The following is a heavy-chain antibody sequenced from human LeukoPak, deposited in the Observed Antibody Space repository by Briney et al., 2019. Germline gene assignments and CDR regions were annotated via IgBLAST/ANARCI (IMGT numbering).Heavy chain of an antibody. V-gene: IGHV3-30-3*01. CDR2: ISYDGSNK. CDR3: ARDEQLVGYFDY. D-gene: IGHD6-13*01. CDR1: GFSFRDYW. Sequence: GRSLRLSCEASGFSFRDYWMTWVRQAPGKGLEWVAVISYDGSNKYYADSVKGRFTISRDNSKNTLYLQMNSLRAEDTAVYYCARDEQLVGYFDYWGQGTLVTVSS. J-gene: IGHJ4*02.